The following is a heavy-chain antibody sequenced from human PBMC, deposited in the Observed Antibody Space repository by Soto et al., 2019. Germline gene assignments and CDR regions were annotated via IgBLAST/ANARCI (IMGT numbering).Heavy chain of an antibody. CDR3: ARGRFRYESGYSYGGNDYYYYGMDV. Sequence: SETLSLTCAVYGGSFSGYYWSWIRQPPGKGLEWIGEINHSGSTNYNPSLKSRVTISVDTSKNQFSLKLSSVTAADTAVYYCARGRFRYESGYSYGGNDYYYYGMDVWGQGTTVTVSS. CDR1: GGSFSGYY. V-gene: IGHV4-34*01. J-gene: IGHJ6*02. CDR2: INHSGST. D-gene: IGHD5-18*01.